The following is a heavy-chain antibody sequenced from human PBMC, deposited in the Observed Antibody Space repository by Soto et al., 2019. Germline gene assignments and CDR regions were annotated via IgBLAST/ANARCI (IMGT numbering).Heavy chain of an antibody. J-gene: IGHJ4*02. Sequence: ASVKVSCKASGYTFTSYGISWLRQAPGQGLEWMGWISAYNGNTNYAQKLQGRVTMTTDTSTSTAYMGLRSLRSYDTAVYYSARVLTVTTFYYFDYWGQGTLVTVSS. D-gene: IGHD4-17*01. CDR2: ISAYNGNT. CDR1: GYTFTSYG. CDR3: ARVLTVTTFYYFDY. V-gene: IGHV1-18*01.